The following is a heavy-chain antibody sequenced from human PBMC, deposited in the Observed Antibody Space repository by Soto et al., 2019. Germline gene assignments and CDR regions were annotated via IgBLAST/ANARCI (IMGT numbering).Heavy chain of an antibody. CDR3: ARVVVAATGWFDP. CDR2: IYHSGST. D-gene: IGHD2-15*01. CDR1: GGSISSGGYS. Sequence: QLQLQESGSGLVKPSQTLSLTCAVSGGSISSGGYSWSWIRQPPGKGLEWIGYIYHSGSTYYNPSLKSRVTIPVDRSKNQFSLKLSSVTAADTAVYYCARVVVAATGWFDPWGQGTLVTVSS. V-gene: IGHV4-30-2*01. J-gene: IGHJ5*02.